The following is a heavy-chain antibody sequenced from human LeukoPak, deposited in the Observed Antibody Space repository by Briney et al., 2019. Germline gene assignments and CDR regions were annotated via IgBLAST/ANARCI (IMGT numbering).Heavy chain of an antibody. J-gene: IGHJ4*02. Sequence: SGFTXXGSAMQGVRRTSGKGGEWLGYIRTKTHKYATLYAASVKGRFTISRDDSKHTAYLQMKSLKTEDTAVYYCTRHRYGASGGDFDYWGQGTRVTVSS. CDR2: IRTKTHKYAT. CDR3: TRHRYGASGGDFDY. D-gene: IGHD5-18*01. CDR1: GFTXXGSA. V-gene: IGHV3-73*01.